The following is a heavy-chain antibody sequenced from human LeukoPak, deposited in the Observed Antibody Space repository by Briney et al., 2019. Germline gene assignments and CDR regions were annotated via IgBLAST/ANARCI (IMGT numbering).Heavy chain of an antibody. D-gene: IGHD5-18*01. CDR2: INHSGST. J-gene: IGHJ4*01. V-gene: IGHV4-34*01. Sequence: SETLSLTCAVYGGSFSGYYWSWIRQPPGKGLEWIGEINHSGSTNYNPSLKSRVTISVDTSKNQFSLKLSSVTAADTAVYYCARGDARGYSYGHFHFDHWGHGTLVTVSS. CDR3: ARGDARGYSYGHFHFDH. CDR1: GGSFSGYY.